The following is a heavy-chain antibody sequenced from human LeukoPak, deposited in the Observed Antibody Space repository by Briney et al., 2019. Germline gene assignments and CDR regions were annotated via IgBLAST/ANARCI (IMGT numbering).Heavy chain of an antibody. CDR2: IIPIFGTA. V-gene: IGHV1-69*13. J-gene: IGHJ3*02. Sequence: ASVKVSCKASGGTFSSYAISWVRQAPGQGLEWMGGIIPIFGTANYAQKFQGRVTITADESTSTAYMELSSLRSEDTAVYYCARAQHRGRIVGARVAFDIWGQGTMVTVSS. CDR1: GGTFSSYA. CDR3: ARAQHRGRIVGARVAFDI. D-gene: IGHD1-26*01.